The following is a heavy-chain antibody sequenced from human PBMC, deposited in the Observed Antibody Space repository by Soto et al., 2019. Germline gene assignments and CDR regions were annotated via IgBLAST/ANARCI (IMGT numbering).Heavy chain of an antibody. CDR3: AKPGYCSTTSCFGGFDS. J-gene: IGHJ4*02. V-gene: IGHV3-23*01. CDR1: EFTFSSYA. CDR2: ISGSGGST. D-gene: IGHD2-2*01. Sequence: GGSLRLSCAASEFTFSSYAMSWVRQAPGKGLEWVSAISGSGGSTYYADSVKGRFTISRDNSKNTLYVQMNSLRAEDTAVYYCAKPGYCSTTSCFGGFDSWGQGTLVTVSS.